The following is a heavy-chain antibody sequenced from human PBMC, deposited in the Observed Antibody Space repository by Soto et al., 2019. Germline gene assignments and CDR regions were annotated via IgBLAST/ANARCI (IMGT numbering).Heavy chain of an antibody. J-gene: IGHJ6*02. Sequence: QVQLVQSGAEVKKPGASVKVSCKASGYTFTSYDINWVRQATGQGLEWMGWMNPNSGNTVYAQKFQGRVTMTNHTSIRTAYMELSSLRSEATAVYYCAREALFSMDDWGQGTTFTVSS. CDR1: GYTFTSYD. V-gene: IGHV1-8*01. D-gene: IGHD3-10*02. CDR3: AREALFSMDD. CDR2: MNPNSGNT.